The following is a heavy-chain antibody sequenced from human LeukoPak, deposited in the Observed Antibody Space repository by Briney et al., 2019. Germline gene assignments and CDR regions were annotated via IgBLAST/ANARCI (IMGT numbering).Heavy chain of an antibody. CDR2: ISYDGSNK. D-gene: IGHD6-19*01. V-gene: IGHV3-30*04. CDR1: GFTFSSYA. J-gene: IGHJ4*02. CDR3: ARAQFSSGWYEAGVDY. Sequence: GGSLRLSCAASGFTFSSYAMHWVRQAPGKGLEWVAVISYDGSNKYYAGSVKGRFTISRDNSKNTLYLQMNSLRAEDTAVYYCARAQFSSGWYEAGVDYWGQGTLVTVSS.